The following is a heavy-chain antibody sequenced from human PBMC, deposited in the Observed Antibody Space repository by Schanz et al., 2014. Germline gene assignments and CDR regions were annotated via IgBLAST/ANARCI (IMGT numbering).Heavy chain of an antibody. CDR2: ISSVGISK. CDR1: GFTFSDYY. V-gene: IGHV3-11*01. J-gene: IGHJ4*02. Sequence: QVQLVESGGGLVKPGGSLRLSCAASGFTFSDYYMSWVRQAPGKGLEWVSYISSVGISKYYADPVKGRFTISRDNAKKEREGLMSSLREAREEGEEGARGARQYSGSYSPSDYWGQGTLVTVSS. D-gene: IGHD1-26*01. CDR3: ARGARQYSGSYSPSDY.